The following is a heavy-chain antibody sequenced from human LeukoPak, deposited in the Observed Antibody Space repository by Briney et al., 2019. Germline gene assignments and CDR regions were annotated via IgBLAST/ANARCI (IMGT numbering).Heavy chain of an antibody. CDR2: MNPNSGNT. CDR1: GYTFTSYD. J-gene: IGHJ6*02. CDR3: ARGEVSHCSSTSCYGWYYYYGMDV. D-gene: IGHD2-2*01. V-gene: IGHV1-8*01. Sequence: ASVKVSCKASGYTFTSYDINWVRQATGQGLEWMGWMNPNSGNTGYAQKFQGRVTMTRNTSISTAYMELSSLRSEDTAVYYCARGEVSHCSSTSCYGWYYYYGMDVWGQGTTVTVSS.